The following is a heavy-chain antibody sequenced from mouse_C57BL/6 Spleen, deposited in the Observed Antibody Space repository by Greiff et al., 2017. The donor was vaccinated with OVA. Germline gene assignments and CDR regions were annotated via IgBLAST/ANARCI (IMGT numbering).Heavy chain of an antibody. Sequence: VQLQQPGAELVKPGASVKMSCKASGYTFTSYWITWVKQRPGQGLEWIGDIYPGSGSTNYNEKFKSKATLTVDTSSSTAYMQLSSLTSEDSAVYYCARPYDGAGAMDYWGQGTSVTVSS. J-gene: IGHJ4*01. D-gene: IGHD2-3*01. CDR2: IYPGSGST. CDR1: GYTFTSYW. V-gene: IGHV1-55*01. CDR3: ARPYDGAGAMDY.